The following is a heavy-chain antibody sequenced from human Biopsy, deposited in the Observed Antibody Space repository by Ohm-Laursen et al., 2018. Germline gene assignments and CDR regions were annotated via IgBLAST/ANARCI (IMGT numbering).Heavy chain of an antibody. CDR2: IIPIFQTT. Sequence: SSVKVSCKVIGGTFSASGISWVQLAPGHGLEFVGGIIPIFQTTHYAQSFQGRVTIVADKSTSTAYMELSSLRSDDTAIYYCATVRGLVWFGELIAWGQGTLVTVSS. CDR3: ATVRGLVWFGELIA. D-gene: IGHD3-10*01. CDR1: GGTFSASG. V-gene: IGHV1-69*06. J-gene: IGHJ5*02.